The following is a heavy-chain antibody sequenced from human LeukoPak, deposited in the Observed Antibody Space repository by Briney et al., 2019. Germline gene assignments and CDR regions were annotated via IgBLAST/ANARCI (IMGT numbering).Heavy chain of an antibody. CDR2: IYPADSDV. V-gene: IGHV5-51*01. J-gene: IGHJ5*02. D-gene: IGHD4-23*01. CDR3: ARGDYGGRWHNWFDP. Sequence: GESLRISCKGSGYSFIDYWVAWVRQMPGKGLEWMGTIYPADSDVRYSPSFQGQVSISVDKSISAVYLQWSRLTASDTAMYSCARGDYGGRWHNWFDPWGQGTLVTVSS. CDR1: GYSFIDYW.